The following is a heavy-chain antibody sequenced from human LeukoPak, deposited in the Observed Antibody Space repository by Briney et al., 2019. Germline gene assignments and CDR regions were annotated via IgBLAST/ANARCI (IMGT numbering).Heavy chain of an antibody. V-gene: IGHV1-8*01. CDR1: GYTFTSYD. CDR2: MNPNSGNT. Sequence: GASVKVSCKASGYTFTSYDINWVRQATGQGLEWMGWMNPNSGNTGYAQKFQGRVTMTRNTSISTAYMELSSLRSEDTAVYYCAYTSYSGWYLKWFDPWGQGTLVTVSS. J-gene: IGHJ5*02. D-gene: IGHD6-19*01. CDR3: AYTSYSGWYLKWFDP.